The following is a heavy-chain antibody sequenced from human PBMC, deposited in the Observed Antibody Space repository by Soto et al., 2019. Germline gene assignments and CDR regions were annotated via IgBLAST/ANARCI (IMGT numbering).Heavy chain of an antibody. CDR2: ISAYNGNT. J-gene: IGHJ6*02. Sequence: GASVKVSCKASGYTFTSYGISWVRQAPGQGLEWMGWISAYNGNTNYAQKLQGRVTMTTDTSTSTAYMELRSLRSDDTAVYYCARGADDFWKGYGMDVWGQGTTVTVSS. V-gene: IGHV1-18*01. CDR3: ARGADDFWKGYGMDV. D-gene: IGHD3-3*01. CDR1: GYTFTSYG.